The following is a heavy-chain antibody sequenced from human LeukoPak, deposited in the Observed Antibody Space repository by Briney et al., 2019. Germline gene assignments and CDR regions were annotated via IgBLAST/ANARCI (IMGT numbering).Heavy chain of an antibody. CDR3: AREEGATIFGY. V-gene: IGHV3-23*01. D-gene: IGHD1-26*01. CDR2: ISGSGGST. CDR1: GFTFSSYG. Sequence: GGTLRLSCAASGFTFSSYGMSWVRQAPGKGLEWVSAISGSGGSTYYADSVKGRFTISRDNSKNTLYLQMNSLRAEDTAVYYCAREEGATIFGYWGQGTLVTVSS. J-gene: IGHJ4*02.